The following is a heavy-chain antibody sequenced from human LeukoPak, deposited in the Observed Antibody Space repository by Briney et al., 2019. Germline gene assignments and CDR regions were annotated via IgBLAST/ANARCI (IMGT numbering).Heavy chain of an antibody. V-gene: IGHV3-48*03. Sequence: PGGTLRLSCAASGCFVSSYEKYWVRQGPGSGLELISYIDGSRTATNYADSVRGRFTIFRDNAKMSVYLQMNSLRAEDTAVYFCARSSGRTLDVWGQGTTVIVSS. CDR2: IDGSRTAT. D-gene: IGHD3-22*01. J-gene: IGHJ3*01. CDR3: ARSSGRTLDV. CDR1: GCFVSSYE.